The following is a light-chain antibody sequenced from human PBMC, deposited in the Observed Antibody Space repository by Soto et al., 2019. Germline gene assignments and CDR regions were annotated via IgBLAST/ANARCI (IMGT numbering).Light chain of an antibody. CDR3: ISYTTSGTYV. Sequence: QSVLTQPASVSGSPGQSIAISCTGASSDIGAYNYVSWHQQHPGKAPKLMIYDVNNRPSGVSDRFSGSKSGYTASLTISGLQAEDEAEYYCISYTTSGTYVFGTGTKVTV. CDR1: SSDIGAYNY. V-gene: IGLV2-14*03. CDR2: DVN. J-gene: IGLJ1*01.